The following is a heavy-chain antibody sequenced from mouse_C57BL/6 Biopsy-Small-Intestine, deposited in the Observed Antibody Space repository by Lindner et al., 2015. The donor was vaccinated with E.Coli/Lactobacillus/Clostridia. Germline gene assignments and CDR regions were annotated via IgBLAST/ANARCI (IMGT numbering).Heavy chain of an antibody. J-gene: IGHJ2*01. CDR1: GYSFTGYY. CDR3: ARSYYDYLDY. D-gene: IGHD2-4*01. Sequence: VQLQESGPELVKPGASVKISCKASGYSFTGYYMNWVKQSPEKSLEWIGEINPSTGGTTYNQKFKAKATLTVDKSSSTAYMQLKSLTSEDSAVYYYARSYYDYLDYWGQGTTLTVSS. CDR2: INPSTGGT. V-gene: IGHV1-42*01.